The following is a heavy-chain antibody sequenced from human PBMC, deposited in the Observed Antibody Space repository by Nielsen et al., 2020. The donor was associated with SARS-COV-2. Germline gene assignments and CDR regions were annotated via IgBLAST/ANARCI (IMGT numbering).Heavy chain of an antibody. CDR2: ISSSSSYT. CDR3: ARGGTTGCFDL. V-gene: IGHV3-11*05. Sequence: GESLKISCAASGFTFSDYYMSWIRQAPGKGLEWVSYISSSSSYTNYADSVKGRFTISRDNAKNSLYLQMNSLRAEDTAVYYCARGGTTGCFDLWGRGTLVTVSS. D-gene: IGHD1-14*01. J-gene: IGHJ2*01. CDR1: GFTFSDYY.